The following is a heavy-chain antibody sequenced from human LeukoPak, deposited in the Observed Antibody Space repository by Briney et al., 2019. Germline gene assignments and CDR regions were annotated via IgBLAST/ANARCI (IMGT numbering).Heavy chain of an antibody. V-gene: IGHV4-59*01. CDR1: GGSISSYY. D-gene: IGHD3-16*01. Sequence: PSETLPLTCTVSGGSISSYYWSWIRQPPGKGLEWIGYIYYSGSTNYNPSLKSRVTISVDTSKNQFSLKLSSVTAADTAVYYCARALGDYWGQGTLVTVSS. J-gene: IGHJ4*02. CDR2: IYYSGST. CDR3: ARALGDY.